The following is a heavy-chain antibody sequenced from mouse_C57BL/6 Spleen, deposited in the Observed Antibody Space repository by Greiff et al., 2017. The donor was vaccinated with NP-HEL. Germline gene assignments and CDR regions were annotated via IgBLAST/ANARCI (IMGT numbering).Heavy chain of an antibody. J-gene: IGHJ4*01. CDR2: IDPSDSYT. Sequence: VQLQQSGAELVKPGASVKLSCKASGYTFTSYWMQWVKQRPGQGLEWIGEIDPSDSYTNYNQKFKGKATLTVDTSSSKAYMNISSLTSEDSAVYYCYYYGSSYEAMDYWGQGPSVTVSS. CDR1: GYTFTSYW. D-gene: IGHD1-1*01. CDR3: YYYGSSYEAMDY. V-gene: IGHV1-50*01.